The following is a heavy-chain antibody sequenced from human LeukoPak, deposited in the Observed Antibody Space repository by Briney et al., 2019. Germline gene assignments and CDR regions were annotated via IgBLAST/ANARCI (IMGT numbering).Heavy chain of an antibody. CDR1: GYTFTSYY. J-gene: IGHJ6*03. Sequence: GASVKVSCKASGYTFTSYYMHWVRQAPGQGLEWMGIINPSGGSTSYAQKFQGRVTMTRDMSTSTVYMELSSLRSEDTAVYYCARDGVPNRGYSGYDPNQSRRNYYYYYYMDVWGKGTTVTVSS. CDR3: ARDGVPNRGYSGYDPNQSRRNYYYYYYMDV. D-gene: IGHD5-12*01. CDR2: INPSGGST. V-gene: IGHV1-46*01.